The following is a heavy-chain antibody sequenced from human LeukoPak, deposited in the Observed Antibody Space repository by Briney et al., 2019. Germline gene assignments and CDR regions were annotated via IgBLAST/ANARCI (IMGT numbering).Heavy chain of an antibody. Sequence: SETLSLTCAVYGGSFSGYYWSWIRQPPGKGLEWIGEINHSGSTNYIPSLKSRVTISVDTSKNQFSLKLSSVTAADTAVYYCARHKHAYYYDSSGYFLDYWGQGTLVTVSS. V-gene: IGHV4-34*01. CDR3: ARHKHAYYYDSSGYFLDY. CDR2: INHSGST. CDR1: GGSFSGYY. D-gene: IGHD3-22*01. J-gene: IGHJ4*02.